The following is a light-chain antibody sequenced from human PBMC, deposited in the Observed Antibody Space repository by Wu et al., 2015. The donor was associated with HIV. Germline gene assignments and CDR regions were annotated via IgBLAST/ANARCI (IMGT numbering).Light chain of an antibody. CDR1: QSIGNF. Sequence: DIQMTQSPSSLSAYVGDRITITCRASQSIGNFLSWYQQQPGKAPKLLISSASTLQTWVPSRFSGSGSGTYFTLTISSLQPEDVATYYCQKYNTAPWTFGQGTKVEMK. CDR3: QKYNTAPWT. J-gene: IGKJ1*01. CDR2: SAS. V-gene: IGKV1-27*01.